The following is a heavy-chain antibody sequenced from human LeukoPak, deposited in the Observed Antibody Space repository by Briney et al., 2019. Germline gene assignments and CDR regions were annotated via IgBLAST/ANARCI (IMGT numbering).Heavy chain of an antibody. CDR3: ARALYSSEVNWFDP. Sequence: SETLSLTCTVSGGSISSGGYYWSWLRQHPGKGLEWIGYIYYSGSTYYNPSLKSRVTISVDTSKNQFSLKLSSVTAADTAVYYCARALYSSEVNWFDPWGQGTLVTVSS. D-gene: IGHD6-25*01. V-gene: IGHV4-31*03. CDR1: GGSISSGGYY. CDR2: IYYSGST. J-gene: IGHJ5*02.